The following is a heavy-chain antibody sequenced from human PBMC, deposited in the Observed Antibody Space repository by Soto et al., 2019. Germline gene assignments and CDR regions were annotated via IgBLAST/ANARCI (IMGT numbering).Heavy chain of an antibody. J-gene: IGHJ3*02. D-gene: IGHD3-22*01. Sequence: ASVKVSCKASGYTFTSYGISWVRQAPGQGLEWMGWISAYTGNTNYAQKLQGRVTMTTDTSTSTAYMELRSLRSDDTAVYYCARHLTTMIVVASDAFDIWGQGTMVTVSS. CDR3: ARHLTTMIVVASDAFDI. V-gene: IGHV1-18*01. CDR2: ISAYTGNT. CDR1: GYTFTSYG.